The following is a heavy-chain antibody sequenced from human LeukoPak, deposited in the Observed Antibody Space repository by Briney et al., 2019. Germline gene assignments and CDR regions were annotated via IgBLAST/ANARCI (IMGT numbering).Heavy chain of an antibody. CDR3: AREEIAVAGTVY. J-gene: IGHJ4*02. V-gene: IGHV3-23*01. D-gene: IGHD6-19*01. CDR2: ISGSGDST. CDR1: GLTPSSCA. Sequence: GSLRLSCAASGLTPSSCAMSWVRQAPGKGLEWVSAISGSGDSTYYADSVKGRFAISRDNAKNSLYLQMNSLRAEDTAVYYCAREEIAVAGTVYWGQGTLVTVSS.